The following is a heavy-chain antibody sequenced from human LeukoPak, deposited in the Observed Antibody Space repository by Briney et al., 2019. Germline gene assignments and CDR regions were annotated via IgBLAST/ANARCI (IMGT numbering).Heavy chain of an antibody. J-gene: IGHJ4*02. CDR3: ARDRGYFTMTINYFDY. CDR2: ISSSSSYI. V-gene: IGHV3-21*01. CDR1: GFTFSSYS. Sequence: GGSLRLSCAASGFTFSSYSMNWVRQAPGKGLEWVSSISSSSSYIYYADSVKGRFTISRDNAKNSLYLQMSSLRAEDTAVYYCARDRGYFTMTINYFDYGGEGTLVTVSS. D-gene: IGHD3-22*01.